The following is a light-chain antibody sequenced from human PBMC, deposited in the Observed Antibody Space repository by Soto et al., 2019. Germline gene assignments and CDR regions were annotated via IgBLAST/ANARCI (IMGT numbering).Light chain of an antibody. J-gene: IGKJ5*01. V-gene: IGKV1-39*01. CDR2: AAS. CDR1: QSISSY. Sequence: DIQMTQSPSSLSASVGDRVTITCRASQSISSYLNWYQQKPGKAPKLLIYAASSLQSGVPSRFSGSGSGTDFTLTISSLQPEDFAPYYCQLSYSTPITFGLGTRLEIK. CDR3: QLSYSTPIT.